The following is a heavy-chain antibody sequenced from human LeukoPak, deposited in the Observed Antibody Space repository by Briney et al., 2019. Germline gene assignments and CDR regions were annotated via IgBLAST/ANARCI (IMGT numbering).Heavy chain of an antibody. V-gene: IGHV3-21*01. CDR3: ARDYYDSSGYYYGTNFDY. D-gene: IGHD3-22*01. J-gene: IGHJ4*02. CDR1: GFTFSSHG. Sequence: GGSLRLSCAASGFTFSSHGMSWVRQAPGKGLEWVPSISSSSSYIYYADSVKGRFTISRDNAKNSLYLQMNSLRAEDTAVYYCARDYYDSSGYYYGTNFDYWGQGTLVTVSS. CDR2: ISSSSSYI.